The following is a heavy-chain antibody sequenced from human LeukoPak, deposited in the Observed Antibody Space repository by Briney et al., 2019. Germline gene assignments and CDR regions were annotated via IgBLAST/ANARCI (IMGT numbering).Heavy chain of an antibody. CDR2: ISYDGSNK. J-gene: IGHJ4*02. V-gene: IGHV3-30*04. Sequence: GRSLRLSCAASGFTFSSYAMHWVRQAPGKGLEWVAVISYDGSNKYYADSVKGRFTISRDNSKNTLYLQMNSLRAEDTAVYYCARAGVVLWFGDFDYWGQGTLVTVSS. CDR3: ARAGVVLWFGDFDY. D-gene: IGHD3-10*01. CDR1: GFTFSSYA.